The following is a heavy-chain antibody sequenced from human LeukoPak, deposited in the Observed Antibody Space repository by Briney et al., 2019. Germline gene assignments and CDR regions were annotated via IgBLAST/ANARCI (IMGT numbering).Heavy chain of an antibody. D-gene: IGHD4-17*01. CDR2: INPNSGGT. V-gene: IGHV1-2*02. J-gene: IGHJ3*02. CDR3: ARDLTTVTIGDAFDI. Sequence: ASVKVSCKASGYTFTSYDINWVRQAPGQGLEWMGWINPNSGGTNYAQKFQGRVTMTRDTSISTAYMELSRLRSDDTAVYYCARDLTTVTIGDAFDIWGQGTMVTVSS. CDR1: GYTFTSYD.